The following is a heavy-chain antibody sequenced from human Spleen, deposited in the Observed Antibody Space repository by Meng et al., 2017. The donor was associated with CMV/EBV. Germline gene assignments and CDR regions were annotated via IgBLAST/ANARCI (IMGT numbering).Heavy chain of an antibody. CDR3: ARAAQGSGWYIATISYFQH. CDR2: ITSNGLYI. CDR1: GFTFSSYS. V-gene: IGHV3-21*01. Sequence: LSLTCAASGFTFSSYSMNWVRQAPGKGLEWVSSITSNGLYIYDADSVKGRFTISRDNTKNSLYLQMNSLRAEDTAVYYCARAAQGSGWYIATISYFQHWGQGTLVTVSS. D-gene: IGHD6-19*01. J-gene: IGHJ1*01.